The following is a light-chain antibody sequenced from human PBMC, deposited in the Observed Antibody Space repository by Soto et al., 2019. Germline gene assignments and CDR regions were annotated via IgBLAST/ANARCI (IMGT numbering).Light chain of an antibody. CDR2: DAS. CDR3: QHYDNLPPYI. Sequence: EIQMTQSPSSLSVSVGDRVTTTCQASRDIRDFLNWYQQKPGKAPKLLIFDASNLEEGVPPRFSGSGSGTDFSFSINSVQPEDVATYYCQHYDNLPPYIFGQGTKVDIK. CDR1: RDIRDF. V-gene: IGKV1-33*01. J-gene: IGKJ2*01.